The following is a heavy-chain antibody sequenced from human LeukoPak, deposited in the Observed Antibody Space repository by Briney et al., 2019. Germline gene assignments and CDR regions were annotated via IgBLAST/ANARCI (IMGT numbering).Heavy chain of an antibody. CDR2: INPNSGGT. Sequence: ASVKVSCKASGYTFTGYYMHWVRQAPGQGLEWMGWINPNSGGTNYAQEFQGRVTMTRDTSISTAYMELSRLRSDDTAVYYCATGDRYGSGSFGGQGTLVTVSS. CDR1: GYTFTGYY. D-gene: IGHD3-10*01. V-gene: IGHV1-2*02. J-gene: IGHJ4*02. CDR3: ATGDRYGSGSF.